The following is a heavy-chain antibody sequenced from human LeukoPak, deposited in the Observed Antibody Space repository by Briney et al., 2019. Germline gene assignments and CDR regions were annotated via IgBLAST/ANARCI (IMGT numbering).Heavy chain of an antibody. V-gene: IGHV1-46*01. J-gene: IGHJ5*02. CDR2: INPSGVST. CDR3: VRGGYCTNGVCYRVCDYNWFDP. Sequence: ASVKVSCKASGYTFTSYYIHWVRQAPGQGLEWMGIINPSGVSTRYAQKYQGRVTMTRDMSTSTVYMELSSLRSEDTAVDYCVRGGYCTNGVCYRVCDYNWFDPWGQGTLVTVSS. CDR1: GYTFTSYY. D-gene: IGHD2-8*01.